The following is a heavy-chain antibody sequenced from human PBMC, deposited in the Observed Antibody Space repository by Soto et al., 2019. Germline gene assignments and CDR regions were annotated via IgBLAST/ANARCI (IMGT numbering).Heavy chain of an antibody. D-gene: IGHD3-10*01. J-gene: IGHJ2*01. CDR1: GGSFSDYY. Sequence: QVRLQQWGAGLLKPSETLPLTCAVYGGSFSDYYWSWIRQPPGKGLEWIGEINHSGSTNYHPSLKSRVTISVDTSKNQFSLKLNSVTAADTAVYYCAREVPSRYFDLWGRGTPVTVSS. CDR3: AREVPSRYFDL. CDR2: INHSGST. V-gene: IGHV4-34*01.